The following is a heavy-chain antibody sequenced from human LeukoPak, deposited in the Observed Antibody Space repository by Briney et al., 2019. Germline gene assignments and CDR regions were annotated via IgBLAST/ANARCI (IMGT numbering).Heavy chain of an antibody. CDR3: ARSLPKPLGATQIDS. CDR2: ISISSYYI. Sequence: GGSLRLSCAASGFTLSSYSMNWLRQAPGKGRECVSSISISSYYIYYADSVNGRFTISRDTSKNSLYLQMSSLRAEDTAVYYCARSLPKPLGATQIDSWGQGNLVTVSS. V-gene: IGHV3-21*01. J-gene: IGHJ4*02. CDR1: GFTLSSYS. D-gene: IGHD2-15*01.